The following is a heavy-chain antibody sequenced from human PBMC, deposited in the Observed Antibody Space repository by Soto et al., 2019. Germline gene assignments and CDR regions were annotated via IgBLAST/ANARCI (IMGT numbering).Heavy chain of an antibody. CDR1: GFTFSSYG. V-gene: IGHV3-30*18. CDR2: ISYDGSNK. CDR3: AKDGPPQLAVADYFDY. Sequence: QVQLVESGGGVVQPGRSLRLSCAASGFTFSSYGMHWVRQAPGKGLEWVAVISYDGSNKYYADSVKGRFTNSRDNSKNTLYLQMNSLRAEDTAVYYCAKDGPPQLAVADYFDYWGQGTLVTVSS. J-gene: IGHJ4*02. D-gene: IGHD6-13*01.